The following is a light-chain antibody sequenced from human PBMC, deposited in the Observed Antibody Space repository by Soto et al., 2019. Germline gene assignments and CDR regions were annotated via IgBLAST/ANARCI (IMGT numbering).Light chain of an antibody. Sequence: EIVLTQSPGTLSLSPGERVTLSCRASQSVSSSYLAWYQQKPGQAPRLLIYGASSRATGIPDRFSGSGSGTDFTLTISGTEPEDLAVYYCQQYGSSRTFGQGTKVEI. CDR2: GAS. V-gene: IGKV3-20*01. CDR3: QQYGSSRT. CDR1: QSVSSSY. J-gene: IGKJ1*01.